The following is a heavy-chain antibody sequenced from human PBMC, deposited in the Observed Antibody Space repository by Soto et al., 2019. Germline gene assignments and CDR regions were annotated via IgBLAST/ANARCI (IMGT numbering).Heavy chain of an antibody. CDR3: ARGKSIVVVPAAREYYFDY. J-gene: IGHJ4*02. Sequence: QVQLVESGGGVVQPGRSLRLSCAASGFTFSSYGMHWVRQAPGKGLEWVAVIWYDGSNKYYADSVKGRFTISRDNSKNTLYLQMNSLRAEDTAVYYCARGKSIVVVPAAREYYFDYWGQGTLVTVSS. D-gene: IGHD2-2*01. CDR2: IWYDGSNK. V-gene: IGHV3-33*01. CDR1: GFTFSSYG.